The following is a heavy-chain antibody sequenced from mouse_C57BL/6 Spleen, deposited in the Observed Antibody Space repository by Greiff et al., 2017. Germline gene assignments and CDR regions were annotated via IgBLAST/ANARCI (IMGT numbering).Heavy chain of an antibody. J-gene: IGHJ4*01. CDR1: GYSITSGYY. CDR3: ASCGSSYSWAMDY. V-gene: IGHV3-6*01. D-gene: IGHD1-1*01. Sequence: VQLQQSGPGLVKPSQSLSLTCSVTGYSITSGYYWNWIRQFPGNKLEWMGYISYDGSNNYNPSLKNRISITRDTSKNQFFLKLNSVTTEDTATYYCASCGSSYSWAMDYWGQGTSVTVSS. CDR2: ISYDGSN.